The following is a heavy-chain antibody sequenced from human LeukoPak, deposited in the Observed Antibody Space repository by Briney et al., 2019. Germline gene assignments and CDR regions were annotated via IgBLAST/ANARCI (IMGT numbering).Heavy chain of an antibody. CDR1: GGTFSSYA. D-gene: IGHD6-13*01. Sequence: SVKVSCKASGGTFSSYAISWVRQAPGQGLEWMGGIIPIFGTASYAQKFQGRVTITADESTSTAYMELSSLRSEDTAVYYCARLIAAAGLNFDYWGQGTLVTVSS. CDR2: IIPIFGTA. CDR3: ARLIAAAGLNFDY. J-gene: IGHJ4*02. V-gene: IGHV1-69*13.